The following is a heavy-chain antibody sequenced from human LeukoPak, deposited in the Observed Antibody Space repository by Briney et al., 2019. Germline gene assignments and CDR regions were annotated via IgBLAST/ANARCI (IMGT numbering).Heavy chain of an antibody. V-gene: IGHV3-33*01. CDR2: IWHDGSSE. J-gene: IGHJ4*02. Sequence: GSLRLSCAASGFTFTTYGMHWVRQAPGKGLEWVALIWHDGSSEYYAESVKVRFSISRDTSKNTVYLQMNSLRAEDTAMYHCARDRLSSSQNNYIDYWGQGTLVTVSS. CDR3: ARDRLSSSQNNYIDY. CDR1: GFTFTTYG. D-gene: IGHD6-13*01.